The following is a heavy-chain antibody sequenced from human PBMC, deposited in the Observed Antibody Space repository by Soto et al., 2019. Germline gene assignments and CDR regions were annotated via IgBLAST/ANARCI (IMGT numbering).Heavy chain of an antibody. CDR2: INPSGGST. V-gene: IGHV1-46*01. CDR3: AKGSSGWYERFDY. D-gene: IGHD6-19*01. CDR1: GYTFTSCY. Sequence: GASVKVSCKASGYTFTSCYMHWVRQAPGQGLEWMGIINPSGGSTSHAQKFQGRVTMTGDTSASTIYMELNSLRAEDTAVYYCAKGSSGWYERFDYWGQGTLVTVSS. J-gene: IGHJ4*02.